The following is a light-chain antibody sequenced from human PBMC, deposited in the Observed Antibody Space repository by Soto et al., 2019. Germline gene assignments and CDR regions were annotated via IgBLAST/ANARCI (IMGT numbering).Light chain of an antibody. CDR3: KQYFSYPYT. Sequence: AIRMTQSPSSFSASTGDRVTITCRASQDISSYLAWYQQKVGKAPKLLIYAAATLQRVAPSRFSGSGSGTDFTLTISRLQSEDFATYYCKQYFSYPYTFGQGTKLEI. V-gene: IGKV1-8*01. CDR2: AAA. J-gene: IGKJ2*01. CDR1: QDISSY.